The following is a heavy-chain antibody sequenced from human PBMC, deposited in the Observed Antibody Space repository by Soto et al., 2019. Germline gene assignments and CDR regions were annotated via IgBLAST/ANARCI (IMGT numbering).Heavy chain of an antibody. D-gene: IGHD3-3*01. Sequence: ETLSLTCTVSGGSLTKYYWSWIRQPAGKGLEWIGRVSTSGNVVSKASLRSRLTMSVDTSKNQFSLRLTSVTAADTAVYYCARDNNDFWSLYPLAFDYWGQGALVTVSS. CDR2: VSTSGNV. J-gene: IGHJ4*02. CDR1: GGSLTKYY. CDR3: ARDNNDFWSLYPLAFDY. V-gene: IGHV4-4*07.